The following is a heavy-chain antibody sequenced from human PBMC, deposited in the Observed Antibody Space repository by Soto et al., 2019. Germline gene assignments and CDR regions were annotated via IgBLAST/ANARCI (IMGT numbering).Heavy chain of an antibody. V-gene: IGHV3-11*01. CDR3: PREIYNNYVNSFDL. CDR1: GFSFKDYY. Sequence: GGSLRLSCAASGFSFKDYYMTWMRQTPEKGLEWISTITSSGGNAYYAASVKGRVTISRDNAHNSLYLQMSGLRAEDTALYYCPREIYNNYVNSFDLWGQGTLLTVSS. J-gene: IGHJ5*02. D-gene: IGHD3-16*01. CDR2: ITSSGGNA.